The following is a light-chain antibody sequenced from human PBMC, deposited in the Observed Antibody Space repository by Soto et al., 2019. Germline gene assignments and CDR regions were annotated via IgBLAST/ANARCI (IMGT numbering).Light chain of an antibody. CDR3: QSYDSSLSGSV. Sequence: QSVLTQPPSVSGAPGQRVTISCTGSSSNIGAGHDVHWYQQLPGTAPKLLIYGNSNRPSGVPDRFSGSKSGTSASLAITGLQAEDEADYYRQSYDSSLSGSVFGGGTKLTVL. CDR1: SSNIGAGHD. V-gene: IGLV1-40*01. CDR2: GNS. J-gene: IGLJ2*01.